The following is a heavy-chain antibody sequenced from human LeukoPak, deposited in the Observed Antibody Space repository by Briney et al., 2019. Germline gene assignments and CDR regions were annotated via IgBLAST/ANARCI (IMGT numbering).Heavy chain of an antibody. CDR1: GFTFSSYS. V-gene: IGHV3-48*01. CDR2: ISSSSSII. CDR3: ARDRSRGELERNDAFDI. D-gene: IGHD1-1*01. J-gene: IGHJ3*02. Sequence: PGGSLRLSCAASGFTFSSYSMNWVRQAPGKGLEWVSYISSSSSIIYYADSVKGRFTISRDNAKNSLYLQMNSLRAEDTAVYYCARDRSRGELERNDAFDIWGQGTMVTVSS.